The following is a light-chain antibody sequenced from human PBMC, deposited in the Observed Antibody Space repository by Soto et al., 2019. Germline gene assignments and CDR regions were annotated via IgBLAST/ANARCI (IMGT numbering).Light chain of an antibody. J-gene: IGKJ2*01. CDR3: QQYNHWYT. Sequence: DIQMTQSPSTLSASVGDRVIITCRASQNINSWLAWYQQKPGKAPKLLIYKASSLQSGVPSRFSGSGSGTEFTITISCLQPDDFATYNCQQYNHWYTFGQGTKLEIK. CDR2: KAS. CDR1: QNINSW. V-gene: IGKV1-5*03.